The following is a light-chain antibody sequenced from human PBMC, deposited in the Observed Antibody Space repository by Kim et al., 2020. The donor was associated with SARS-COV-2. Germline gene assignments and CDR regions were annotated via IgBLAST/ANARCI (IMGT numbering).Light chain of an antibody. CDR1: QSLVASEGNTY. J-gene: IGKJ1*01. Sequence: QASIFCRSSQSLVASEGNTYLNLFQQRPCQSPSSLIYKFSKRDSGVPDRFIGSGSDTDLTLKINMVEAEDVGVYYCLQGTHWPRPFGQGTKVDSK. V-gene: IGKV2-30*01. CDR3: LQGTHWPRP. CDR2: KFS.